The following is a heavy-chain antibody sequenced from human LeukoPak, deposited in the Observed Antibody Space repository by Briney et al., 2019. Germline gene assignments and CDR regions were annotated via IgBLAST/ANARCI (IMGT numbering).Heavy chain of an antibody. CDR3: ARTPGYYDSSGYYYFDY. Sequence: ASVNVSCKASGYTFTSYGISWVRQAPGQGLEWMGWISAYNGNTNYAQKLQGRVTMTTDTSTSTAYMELRSLRSDDTAVYYCARTPGYYDSSGYYYFDYWGQGTLVTVSS. CDR1: GYTFTSYG. D-gene: IGHD3-22*01. CDR2: ISAYNGNT. V-gene: IGHV1-18*01. J-gene: IGHJ4*02.